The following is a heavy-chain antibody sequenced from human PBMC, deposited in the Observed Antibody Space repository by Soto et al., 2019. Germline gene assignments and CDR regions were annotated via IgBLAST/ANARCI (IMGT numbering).Heavy chain of an antibody. CDR2: ISYGGSNK. V-gene: IGHV3-30-3*01. CDR1: GFTFSSYA. D-gene: IGHD2-15*01. CDR3: ARDQFYCSGGSCYMIALFESPNYYGMDV. Sequence: HPWGSLRLSCAASGFTFSSYAMHWVRQAPGKGLEWVAVISYGGSNKYYADSVKGRFTISRDNSKNTLYLQMNSLRAEDTAVYYCARDQFYCSGGSCYMIALFESPNYYGMDVWGQGTTVTVSS. J-gene: IGHJ6*02.